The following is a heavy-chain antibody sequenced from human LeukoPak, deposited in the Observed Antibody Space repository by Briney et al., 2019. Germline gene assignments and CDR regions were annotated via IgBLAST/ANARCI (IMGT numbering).Heavy chain of an antibody. CDR2: IYYSGST. CDR3: ARETRELPDY. D-gene: IGHD1-26*01. J-gene: IGHJ4*02. V-gene: IGHV4-59*01. Sequence: PSETLSLTCTVSGGSISSYYWSWLRQPPGKGLEWIGYIYYSGSTNYNPSLKSRVTISVDTSKNQFSLKRSSVTAADTAVYYCARETRELPDYWGQGTLVTVSS. CDR1: GGSISSYY.